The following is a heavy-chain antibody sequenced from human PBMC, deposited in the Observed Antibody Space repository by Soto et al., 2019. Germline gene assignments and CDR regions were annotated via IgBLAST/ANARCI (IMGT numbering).Heavy chain of an antibody. V-gene: IGHV3-7*04. Sequence: GGSLRLSCAASGFTFSSYWMSWVRQAPGKGLEWVANIKQDGSEKYYVDSVKGRFTISRDNAKNSLYLQMNSLRAEDTAVYYCARGYGDYNSGYYYYMDVWGKGTTVTVSS. CDR3: ARGYGDYNSGYYYYMDV. CDR1: GFTFSSYW. CDR2: IKQDGSEK. J-gene: IGHJ6*03. D-gene: IGHD4-17*01.